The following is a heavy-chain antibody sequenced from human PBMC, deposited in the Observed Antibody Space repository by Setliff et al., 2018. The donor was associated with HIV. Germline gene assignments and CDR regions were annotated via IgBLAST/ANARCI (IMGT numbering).Heavy chain of an antibody. J-gene: IGHJ4*02. CDR1: GFSLSTSGVG. V-gene: IGHV2-5*02. D-gene: IGHD4-17*01. CDR2: IYWDDDK. CDR3: AHTSYGDYVPEPFDY. Sequence: PTQTLTLTCTFSGFSLSTSGVGVGWIRQPPGKALEWLALIYWDDDKRYSPSLKSRLTITKDTSKNQVVLTMTNMDPVDTATYYCAHTSYGDYVPEPFDYWGQGTLVTVSS.